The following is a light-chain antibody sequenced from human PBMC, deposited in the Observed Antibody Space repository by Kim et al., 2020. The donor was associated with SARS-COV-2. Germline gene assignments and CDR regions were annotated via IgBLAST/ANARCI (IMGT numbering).Light chain of an antibody. CDR3: QHYYSYPWT. CDR1: QGISSY. Sequence: ASTGDRVTITWRASQGISSYLAWYQQKPGKAPKLLIYAASTLQSGVPSRFSGSGSGTDFTLTISCLQSEDFATYYCQHYYSYPWTFGQGTKVDIK. J-gene: IGKJ1*01. CDR2: AAS. V-gene: IGKV1-8*01.